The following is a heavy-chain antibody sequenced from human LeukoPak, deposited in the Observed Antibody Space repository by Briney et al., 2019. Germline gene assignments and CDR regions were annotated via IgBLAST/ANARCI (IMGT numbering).Heavy chain of an antibody. CDR3: ARGRFYYDSSGYNY. CDR1: GGSISSYY. D-gene: IGHD3-22*01. V-gene: IGHV4-4*07. Sequence: SETLSLTCTVSGGSISSYYWSWIRQPAGKGLEWIGRIYTSGSTNYNPSLKSRVTMSVDTSKNQFSLKLSSVTAADTAVYYCARGRFYYDSSGYNYWGQGTLVTVSS. J-gene: IGHJ4*02. CDR2: IYTSGST.